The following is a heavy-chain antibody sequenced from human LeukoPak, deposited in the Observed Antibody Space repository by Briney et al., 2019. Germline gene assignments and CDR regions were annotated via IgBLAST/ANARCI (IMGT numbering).Heavy chain of an antibody. CDR1: GGTFSSYA. CDR3: ARTPGPMVRGLKFYYYGMDV. J-gene: IGHJ6*04. V-gene: IGHV1-3*01. CDR2: INGGNGDT. D-gene: IGHD3-10*01. Sequence: ASVKVSCKASGGTFSSYAISWVRQAPGQGLEWMGWINGGNGDTKYSQRFQGRVTITRDTAATTAHMDLSSLRSDDTAVYYCARTPGPMVRGLKFYYYGMDVWGKGTTVTVSS.